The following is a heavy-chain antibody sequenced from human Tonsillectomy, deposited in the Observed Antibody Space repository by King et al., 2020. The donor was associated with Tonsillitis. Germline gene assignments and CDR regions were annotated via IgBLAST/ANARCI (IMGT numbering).Heavy chain of an antibody. D-gene: IGHD1-1*01. J-gene: IGHJ4*02. CDR2: SKSKADGGPT. CDR3: TTQGHFTTATGTGLIGTLGDS. Sequence: VQLVESGGGLVKPGGSLRLSCAAAGFIFSNNWMSWVRQAPGKGLEWVVGSKSKADGGPTNYSAPVKGKFTISRDDSKNTLYLQMNSRKTEDTAVYYCTTQGHFTTATGTGLIGTLGDSWGQGTLVTVSS. CDR1: GFIFSNNW. V-gene: IGHV3-15*01.